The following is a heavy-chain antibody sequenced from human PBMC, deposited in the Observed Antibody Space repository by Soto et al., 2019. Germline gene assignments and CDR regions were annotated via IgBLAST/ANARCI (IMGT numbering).Heavy chain of an antibody. CDR2: IYYSGST. CDR1: GGSISSGCDY. Sequence: SETLSLTCTVSGGSISSGCDYWSWIRQHPGKGLEWIGYIYYSGSTYYNPSLKSRVTISVDTSKNQFSLKLSSVTAADTAVYCCAREEGYCSGGSCYSNWFDPWGQGTLVTVSS. J-gene: IGHJ5*02. CDR3: AREEGYCSGGSCYSNWFDP. V-gene: IGHV4-31*03. D-gene: IGHD2-15*01.